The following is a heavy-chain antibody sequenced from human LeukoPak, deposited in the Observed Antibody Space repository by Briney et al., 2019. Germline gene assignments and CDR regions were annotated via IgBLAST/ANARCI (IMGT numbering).Heavy chain of an antibody. D-gene: IGHD3-22*01. Sequence: SVKVSCKASGGTFSSYAISWVRQAPGQGLEWMGGIIPIFGTANYAQKFQGRVTITADESTSTAYMELSSLRSEDTAVYYCARDYYDSSGYTQRDNYYYYYGMDVWGQGTTVTVSS. V-gene: IGHV1-69*13. CDR1: GGTFSSYA. J-gene: IGHJ6*02. CDR2: IIPIFGTA. CDR3: ARDYYDSSGYTQRDNYYYYYGMDV.